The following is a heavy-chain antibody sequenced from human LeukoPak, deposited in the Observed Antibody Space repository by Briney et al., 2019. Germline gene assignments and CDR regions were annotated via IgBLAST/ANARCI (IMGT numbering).Heavy chain of an antibody. CDR1: GFTFSSYA. Sequence: GRSLRLSCAASGFTFSSYAMHWVRQAPGKGLEWVAVISYDGSNKYYADSVKGRFTISRDNSKNTLYLQMNSLRAEDTAVYYCARDRYYYDSSGGDAFDIWGQGTMVTVSS. CDR2: ISYDGSNK. J-gene: IGHJ3*02. D-gene: IGHD3-22*01. V-gene: IGHV3-30-3*01. CDR3: ARDRYYYDSSGGDAFDI.